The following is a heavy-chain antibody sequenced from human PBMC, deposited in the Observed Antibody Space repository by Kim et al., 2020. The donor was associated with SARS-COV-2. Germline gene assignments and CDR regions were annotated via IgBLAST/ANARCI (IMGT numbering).Heavy chain of an antibody. CDR2: IYYSGST. Sequence: SETLSLTCTVSGGSISSYYWSWIRQPPGKGLEWIGYIYYSGSTKYNPSLKSRVAISVDPSKNQFSLKLSSVTAADTAVYYCARHGTGGYCANGVCYPFDYWGQGTLVTVSS. V-gene: IGHV4-59*08. CDR1: GGSISSYY. J-gene: IGHJ4*02. CDR3: ARHGTGGYCANGVCYPFDY. D-gene: IGHD2-8*01.